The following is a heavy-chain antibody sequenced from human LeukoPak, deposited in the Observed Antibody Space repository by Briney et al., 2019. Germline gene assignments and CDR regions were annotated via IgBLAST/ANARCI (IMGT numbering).Heavy chain of an antibody. Sequence: PSQTLSLTCTVSGGSISSSEYYWSWIRQPPGKGLEWIGHIHYSGTTYYNPSLKSRVTVSLDTSKNKFFLILSSVTVADTAVYYCARGKVPDPWGQGTLVTVSS. CDR2: IHYSGTT. CDR3: ARGKVPDP. D-gene: IGHD1-14*01. V-gene: IGHV4-30-4*08. J-gene: IGHJ5*02. CDR1: GGSISSSEYY.